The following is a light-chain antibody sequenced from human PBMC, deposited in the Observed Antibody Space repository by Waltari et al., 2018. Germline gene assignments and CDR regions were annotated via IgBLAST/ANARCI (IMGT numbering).Light chain of an antibody. J-gene: IGLJ1*01. CDR3: SSKTSASGV. V-gene: IGLV2-14*01. CDR1: SAAVGGYNY. Sequence: QSALTQPASVSGSPGQSITISCPGTSAAVGGYNYVSWYQQYPGKSPQLMIYEVSFRPSGISNRFSGSKSGNTATLTISGLQAEDEADYYCSSKTSASGVFGTGTTVTVL. CDR2: EVS.